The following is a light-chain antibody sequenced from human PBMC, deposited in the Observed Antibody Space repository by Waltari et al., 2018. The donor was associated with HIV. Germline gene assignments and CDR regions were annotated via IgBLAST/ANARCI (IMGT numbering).Light chain of an antibody. V-gene: IGKV3-20*01. CDR1: QSVSSSY. CDR2: GAS. Sequence: EIVLPQSPGTLSLSPGERATLSCRASQSVSSSYLAWYQQKAGQAPRLLIYGASSRATGIPDRFSGSGSGTEFTLTIARLEPEDCAVYYCQQSETFGQGTRVEIK. CDR3: QQSET. J-gene: IGKJ1*01.